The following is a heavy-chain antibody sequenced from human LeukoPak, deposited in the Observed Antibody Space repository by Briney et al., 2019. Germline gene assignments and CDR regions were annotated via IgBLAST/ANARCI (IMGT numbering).Heavy chain of an antibody. CDR3: ARGPANICTNGVCQDYYYYYYMDV. J-gene: IGHJ6*03. CDR2: IYYSGST. V-gene: IGHV4-39*01. Sequence: TSETLSLTCTVSGGSISTYYWGWIRQPPGKGLEWIGSIYYSGSTYYNPSLKSRVTISVDTSKNQFSLKLSSVTAADTAVYYCARGPANICTNGVCQDYYYYYYMDVWGKGTTVTVSS. CDR1: GGSISTYY. D-gene: IGHD2-8*01.